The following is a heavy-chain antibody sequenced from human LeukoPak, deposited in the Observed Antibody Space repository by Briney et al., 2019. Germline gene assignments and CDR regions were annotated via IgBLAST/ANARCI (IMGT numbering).Heavy chain of an antibody. CDR3: ARGNTVTTWDY. V-gene: IGHV1-8*01. Sequence: ASVKVSCKASGYTFTSYDINWVRQATGQGLEWMGWMNPNSGNTGYAQKFQGRVTMTRNTSISTAYMELSSLRSEDTAAYYCARGNTVTTWDYWGQGTLVSVSS. D-gene: IGHD4-17*01. J-gene: IGHJ4*02. CDR1: GYTFTSYD. CDR2: MNPNSGNT.